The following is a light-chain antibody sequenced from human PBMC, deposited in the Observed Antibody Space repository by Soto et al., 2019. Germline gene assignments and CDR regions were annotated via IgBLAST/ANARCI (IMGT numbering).Light chain of an antibody. V-gene: IGKV1-5*03. J-gene: IGKJ1*01. CDR3: QQYNDNWT. CDR2: KAS. CDR1: QSISSW. Sequence: DIQMTQSPSTLSASVGDRVTITCRASQSISSWLGWYQQKPGKAPKLLIYKASTLQSGVPSRFSGSGSGTEFTLAISSLQPDDFATYYCQQYNDNWTFGQGTKVEIK.